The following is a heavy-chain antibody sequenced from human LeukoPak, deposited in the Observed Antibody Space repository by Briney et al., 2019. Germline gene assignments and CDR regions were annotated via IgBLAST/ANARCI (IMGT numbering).Heavy chain of an antibody. CDR3: ASASSHRIAAGGDY. CDR2: INSDGSSR. CDR1: GFTFTSYW. Sequence: GGSLRISCAASGFTFTSYWMHWVRQALGKGLVWVSRINSDGSSRNYADSVKGRFTISRDNAKNTVYLQMNSLRADDTAVYYCASASSHRIAAGGDYWGQGTLVTVSS. D-gene: IGHD6-13*01. J-gene: IGHJ4*02. V-gene: IGHV3-74*01.